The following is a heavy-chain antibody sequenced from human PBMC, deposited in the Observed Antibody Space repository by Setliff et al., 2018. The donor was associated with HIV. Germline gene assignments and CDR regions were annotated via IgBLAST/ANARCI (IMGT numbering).Heavy chain of an antibody. CDR2: INTDGSDT. D-gene: IGHD3-9*01. CDR1: GLTCSSYW. V-gene: IGHV3-74*01. J-gene: IGHJ6*03. CDR3: VREGWTALRYFDWLLSYMDV. Sequence: GGSLRLSCAASGLTCSSYWMHWVRQAPGKGRVWVSRINTDGSDTNYADFVKGRFTMSRDNAKNTVTLQMNSLRAEDTAVYYCVREGWTALRYFDWLLSYMDVWGKGPTVTVSS.